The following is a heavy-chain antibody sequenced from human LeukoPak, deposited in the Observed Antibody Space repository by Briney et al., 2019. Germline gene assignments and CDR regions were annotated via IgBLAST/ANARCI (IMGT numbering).Heavy chain of an antibody. CDR3: ASYLSGWPMKY. V-gene: IGHV1-69*06. CDR2: IIPIFGTT. CDR1: GGTFSSYA. Sequence: GASVKVSCKASGGTFSSYAISWVRQAPGQGLEWMGGIIPIFGTTNYAQKFQGRVTITADKSTSTVYMELSSLRSEDTAVYYCASYLSGWPMKYWGQGTLVTVSS. J-gene: IGHJ4*02. D-gene: IGHD6-19*01.